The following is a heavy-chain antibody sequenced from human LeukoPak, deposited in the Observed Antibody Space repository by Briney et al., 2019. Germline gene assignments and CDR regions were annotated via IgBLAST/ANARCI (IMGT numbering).Heavy chain of an antibody. J-gene: IGHJ4*02. CDR3: ARGPSGLGIDY. D-gene: IGHD7-27*01. CDR1: GGSISSSSYY. V-gene: IGHV4-39*07. Sequence: SETLSLTCTVSGGSISSSSYYWGWLRQPPGKGLEWIGSIYYSGSTYYNPSLKSRVTISVDTSKNQFSLKLSSVTAADTAVYYCARGPSGLGIDYWGQGTLVTVSS. CDR2: IYYSGST.